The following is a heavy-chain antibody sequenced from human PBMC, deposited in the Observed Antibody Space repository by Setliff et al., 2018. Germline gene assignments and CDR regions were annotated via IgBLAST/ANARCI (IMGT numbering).Heavy chain of an antibody. V-gene: IGHV3-21*01. CDR2: ISSTGSYK. Sequence: GGSLRLSCAASGFTFNSYSINWVRQAPGKGLEWVSSISSTGSYKPYADSVKGRFTISRDNAKNSLYLQMNSLRAEDTAVYYCARVYSGYDPNHYFDYWGQGTLVTVSS. J-gene: IGHJ4*02. CDR3: ARVYSGYDPNHYFDY. D-gene: IGHD5-12*01. CDR1: GFTFNSYS.